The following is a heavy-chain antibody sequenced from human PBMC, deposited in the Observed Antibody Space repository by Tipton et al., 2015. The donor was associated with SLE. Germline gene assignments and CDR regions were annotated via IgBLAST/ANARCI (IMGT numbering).Heavy chain of an antibody. Sequence: TLSLTCTVSGYSISSGYYWGWIRQPPGKGLEWIGIIYHSGSTYYNPSLKSRVTISVDTSKNQFSLNLRSVTAADTAVYYCARGGAAGSWFDPWGQGTLVTVSS. CDR1: GYSISSGYY. D-gene: IGHD6-13*01. CDR3: ARGGAAGSWFDP. V-gene: IGHV4-38-2*02. J-gene: IGHJ5*02. CDR2: IYHSGST.